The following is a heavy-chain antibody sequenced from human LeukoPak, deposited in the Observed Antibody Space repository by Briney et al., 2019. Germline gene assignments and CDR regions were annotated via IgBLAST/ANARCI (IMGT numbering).Heavy chain of an antibody. Sequence: GGSLRLSCAASGFTFSSYAMSWVSQAPGKGLEWVSAISGSGGSTYYADSVKGRFTISRDNSKNTLYLQMNSLRAEDTAVYYCAKSPNYYGSAYFDYWGQGTLVTVSS. CDR3: AKSPNYYGSAYFDY. CDR1: GFTFSSYA. D-gene: IGHD3-10*01. V-gene: IGHV3-23*01. CDR2: ISGSGGST. J-gene: IGHJ4*02.